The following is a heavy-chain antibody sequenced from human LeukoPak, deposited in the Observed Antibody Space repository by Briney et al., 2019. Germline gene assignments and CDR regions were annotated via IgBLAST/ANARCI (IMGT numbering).Heavy chain of an antibody. CDR1: GFTFDDYA. J-gene: IGHJ3*02. CDR2: ISWNSGSI. Sequence: GGSLRLSCAASGFTFDDYAMHWVRQAPGKGLEWVSGISWNSGSIGYADSVKGRFTISRDNAKNSLYLQMNSLRAEDTALYYCAKLPLYYDSSGYFPGPSQDAFDIWGQGTMVTVSS. D-gene: IGHD3-22*01. CDR3: AKLPLYYDSSGYFPGPSQDAFDI. V-gene: IGHV3-9*01.